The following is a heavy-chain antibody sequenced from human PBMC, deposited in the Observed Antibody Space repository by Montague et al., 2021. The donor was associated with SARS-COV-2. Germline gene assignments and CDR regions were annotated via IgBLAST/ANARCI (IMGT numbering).Heavy chain of an antibody. CDR2: ISDSGGIT. CDR1: GFTFSNYA. D-gene: IGHD1-14*01. Sequence: SLRLSCAASGFTFSNYAMSWVRLAPGKGLEWVPIISDSGGITYYADSVXGRFTISRDNSKNTLYLQVNSLRAEDTAVYYCAKKVVGPTNNWFDPWGQGTLVTVSS. J-gene: IGHJ5*02. CDR3: AKKVVGPTNNWFDP. V-gene: IGHV3-23*01.